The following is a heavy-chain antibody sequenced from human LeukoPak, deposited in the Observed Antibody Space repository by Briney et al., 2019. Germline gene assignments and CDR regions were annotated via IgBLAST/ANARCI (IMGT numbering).Heavy chain of an antibody. CDR2: FSNSGET. CDR1: GFTFSAYA. CDR3: AKDLRLSVGTSPFDY. V-gene: IGHV3-23*01. J-gene: IGHJ4*02. Sequence: PGGSLRLSCAASGFTFSAYAMAWVRQAPGKGLEWVSAFSNSGETHYADSVKGRFTISRDNPKNTLCLQMNSLRADDTALYYCAKDLRLSVGTSPFDYWGQGTLVTVSS. D-gene: IGHD4-23*01.